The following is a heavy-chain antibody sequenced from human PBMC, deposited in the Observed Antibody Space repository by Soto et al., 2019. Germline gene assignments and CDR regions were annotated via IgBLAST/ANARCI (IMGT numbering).Heavy chain of an antibody. J-gene: IGHJ6*02. CDR2: ISYDGSST. CDR3: ARGPLEQDYYYYYGMDV. D-gene: IGHD3-3*01. V-gene: IGHV3-30*03. CDR1: GFTFSSYG. Sequence: PVESLRLSCAASGFTFSSYGMHWVRQAPGKGLEWVAVISYDGSSTSYADSVKGRFTISRDNAKNTLYLQMNSLRAEDTAVYYCARGPLEQDYYYYYGMDVWGQGTTVTVSS.